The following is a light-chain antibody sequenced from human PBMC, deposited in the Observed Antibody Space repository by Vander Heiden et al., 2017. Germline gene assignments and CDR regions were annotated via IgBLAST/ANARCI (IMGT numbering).Light chain of an antibody. Sequence: LTHSPATLSLSPGERATLSCRASQSVSSYLAWYQQKPGQAPRLLIYDASNRATGIPARFSGSGSGTDFTLTISSLEPEDFAVYYCQQRSDWPPGTFGPGTKVDIK. CDR1: QSVSSY. V-gene: IGKV3-11*01. CDR3: QQRSDWPPGT. J-gene: IGKJ3*01. CDR2: DAS.